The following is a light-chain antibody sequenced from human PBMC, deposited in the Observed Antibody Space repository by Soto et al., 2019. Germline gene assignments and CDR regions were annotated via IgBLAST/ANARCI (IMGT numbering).Light chain of an antibody. CDR3: QQYGSSPLT. CDR2: GAS. J-gene: IGKJ3*01. CDR1: QSVSSSY. V-gene: IGKV3-20*01. Sequence: EIVLTQSPGTLSLSPGERATLSCRASQSVSSSYLAWYQQKPGQAPRLLIYGASSRATDIPDRFSGSGSGTDFPLTISRLEPEDFAVYYCQQYGSSPLTFGPGTKVDIK.